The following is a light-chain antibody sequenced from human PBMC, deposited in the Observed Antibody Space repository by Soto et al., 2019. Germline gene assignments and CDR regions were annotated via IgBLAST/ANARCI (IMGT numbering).Light chain of an antibody. CDR2: EVN. J-gene: IGLJ3*02. CDR1: SSDVGSCNC. CDR3: CSSVGSPNWV. Sequence: QSALTQPASVSGSPGQSITISCTGTSSDVGSCNCVSWYQQHPGKAPTLIIYEVNKRPSGVSNRFSGSKSGNTASLTISGLQAEDEAEYYCCSSVGSPNWVFGGVTKLTVL. V-gene: IGLV2-23*02.